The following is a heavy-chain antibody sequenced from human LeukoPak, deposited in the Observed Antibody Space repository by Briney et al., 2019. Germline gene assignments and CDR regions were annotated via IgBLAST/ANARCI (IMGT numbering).Heavy chain of an antibody. CDR1: GYTYPSYD. Sequence: ASVTLSCKASGYTYPSYDITWVRQAPGQGLEWMGWMDPNNGNTDYAQKFQGRVTMTRTTSISTAYMELSSLRSEDTAVYYCARGRNIYYDYLWGNFRLDYWGQGTLVTVSS. V-gene: IGHV1-8*01. J-gene: IGHJ4*02. CDR2: MDPNNGNT. CDR3: ARGRNIYYDYLWGNFRLDY. D-gene: IGHD3-16*02.